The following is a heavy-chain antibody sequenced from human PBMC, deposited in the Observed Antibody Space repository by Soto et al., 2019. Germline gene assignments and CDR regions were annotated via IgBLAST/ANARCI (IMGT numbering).Heavy chain of an antibody. V-gene: IGHV3-48*03. Sequence: EVQLVESGGGLVQPGGSPRLSCAASGFTFSSYEMNWVRQAPGKGLEWVSYISSSGSTIYYADSVKGRFTISRDNAKNSLYLQMNSLRAEDTAVYYSARDLPGIGGNDYYYYYYGMDVCGQGTTVTVSS. J-gene: IGHJ6*02. CDR1: GFTFSSYE. CDR2: ISSSGSTI. D-gene: IGHD2-15*01. CDR3: ARDLPGIGGNDYYYYYYGMDV.